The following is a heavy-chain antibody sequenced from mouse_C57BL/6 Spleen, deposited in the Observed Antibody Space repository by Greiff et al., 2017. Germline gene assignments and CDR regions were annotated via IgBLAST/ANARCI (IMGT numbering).Heavy chain of an antibody. CDR3: AREFDSSGYGDY. V-gene: IGHV5-4*01. CDR2: ISDGGSYT. CDR1: GFTFSSYA. D-gene: IGHD3-2*02. Sequence: EVKLMESGGGLVKPGGSLKLSCAASGFTFSSYAMSWVRQTPEKRLEWVATISDGGSYTYYPDNVKGRFTISRDNAKNNLYLQMSHLKSEDTAMYYCAREFDSSGYGDYWGQGTTLTVSS. J-gene: IGHJ2*01.